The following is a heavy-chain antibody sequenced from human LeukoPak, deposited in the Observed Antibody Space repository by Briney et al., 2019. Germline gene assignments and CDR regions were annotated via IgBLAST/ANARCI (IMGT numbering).Heavy chain of an antibody. V-gene: IGHV3-23*01. J-gene: IGHJ4*02. CDR1: GFTFSSYA. CDR2: ISGSGGST. Sequence: GGSLTLSCAASGFTFSSYAMSWVRQPPAQGLEWVSAISGSGGSTYYADSVKGRFTISRDNSKNTLYLQMNSLRAEDTAVYYCAKDRDGYKSGDFDYWGQGTLVTVSS. CDR3: AKDRDGYKSGDFDY. D-gene: IGHD5-24*01.